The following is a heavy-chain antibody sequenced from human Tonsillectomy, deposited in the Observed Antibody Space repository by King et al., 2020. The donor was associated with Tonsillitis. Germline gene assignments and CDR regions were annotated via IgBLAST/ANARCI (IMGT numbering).Heavy chain of an antibody. CDR2: TLYDGSDE. J-gene: IGHJ4*02. V-gene: IGHV3-30-3*01. D-gene: IGHD1-26*01. CDR3: QIDPWELPSVPDY. Sequence: VQLVESGGGVVQPGRSLRVSCAASGFTFSRHAMHRVRQAPGKGLEWVSVTLYDGSDEYYADSVKGRFTISRDNSKNTLYLQMNSLGAEDTAVYFWQIDPWELPSVPDYWGQGTLVTVSS. CDR1: GFTFSRHA.